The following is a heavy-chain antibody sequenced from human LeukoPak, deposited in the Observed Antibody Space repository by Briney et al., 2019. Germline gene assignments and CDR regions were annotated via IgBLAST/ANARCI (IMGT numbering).Heavy chain of an antibody. CDR1: GYTFTSYG. J-gene: IGHJ5*02. D-gene: IGHD4-23*01. V-gene: IGHV1-18*01. CDR3: ARAPTVVTQSWFDP. CDR2: ISAYNGNT. Sequence: ASVKVSCKASGYTFTSYGISWVRQAPGQGLEWMGWISAYNGNTNYAQKLQGRVTVTTDTSTSTAYMELRSLRSDDTAVYYCARAPTVVTQSWFDPWGQGTLVTVSS.